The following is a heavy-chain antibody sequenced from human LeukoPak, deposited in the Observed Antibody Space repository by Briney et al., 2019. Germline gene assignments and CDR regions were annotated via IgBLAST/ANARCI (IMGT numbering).Heavy chain of an antibody. D-gene: IGHD6-19*01. V-gene: IGHV1-2*02. CDR2: ISPNNCAT. CDR3: TRDEAVYNSGWKQTNWFDP. J-gene: IGHJ5*02. CDR1: GYTFTDYF. Sequence: ASVKVSCKASGYTFTDYFKHWVRQAPGQGLEWMGLISPNNCATKYSQRFQGRVTITRDTSINTAYMALRSLTWDDTAVYYCTRDEAVYNSGWKQTNWFDPWGQGTLVTVSS.